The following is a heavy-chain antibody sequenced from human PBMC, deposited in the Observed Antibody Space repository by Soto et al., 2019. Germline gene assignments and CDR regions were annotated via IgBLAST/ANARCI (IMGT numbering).Heavy chain of an antibody. D-gene: IGHD2-2*01. J-gene: IGHJ5*02. CDR3: ARVIPGAEAWFDP. CDR1: GNTFTNFG. CDR2: ISAYTDDP. V-gene: IGHV1-18*01. Sequence: ASVKVSCKASGNTFTNFGVTWVRQAPGQGLEWMGWISAYTDDPNYAQKFQGRVTMTIDTXXXXXXXXXXXXXXXDTAVYYCARVIPGAEAWFDPWGQGTLVTVSS.